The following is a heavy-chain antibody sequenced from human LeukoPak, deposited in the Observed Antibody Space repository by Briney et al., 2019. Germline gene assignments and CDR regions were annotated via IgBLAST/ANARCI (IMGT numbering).Heavy chain of an antibody. CDR2: ISSSGSTI. CDR1: GFTFSSYE. CDR3: AKDSFDSPPYYFDY. J-gene: IGHJ4*02. V-gene: IGHV3-48*03. Sequence: GGSLRLSCAASGFTFSSYEMNWVRQAPGKGLEWVSYISSSGSTIYYADSVKGRFTISRDNSKNTLYLQMNSLRPEDTAVYYCAKDSFDSPPYYFDYWGQGTLVTVSS.